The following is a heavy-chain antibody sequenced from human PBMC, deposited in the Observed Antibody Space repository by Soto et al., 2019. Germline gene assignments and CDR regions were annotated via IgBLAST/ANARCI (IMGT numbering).Heavy chain of an antibody. D-gene: IGHD6-19*01. V-gene: IGHV6-1*01. CDR1: GGSETSNSAA. CDR3: ARDRSSGWPMTFDP. CDR2: TYYRSKWYN. Sequence: LTGASCGGSETSNSAASNWNRQSPSRGLEWLGRTYYRSKWYNDYAVSVKSRITINPDTSKNQFSLQLNSVTPEDTAVYYCARDRSSGWPMTFDPWGQGTLVTVSS. J-gene: IGHJ5*02.